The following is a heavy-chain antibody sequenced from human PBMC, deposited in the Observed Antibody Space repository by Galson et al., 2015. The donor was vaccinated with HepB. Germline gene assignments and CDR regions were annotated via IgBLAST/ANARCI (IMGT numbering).Heavy chain of an antibody. Sequence: QSGAEVKKPGESLRISCKGSGYSFTSYWISWVRQMPGKGLEWMGRIDPSDSYTNYSPSFQGHVTISADKSISTAYLQWSSLKASDTAMYYCAILGYCSSTSCSYYYYMDVWGKGTTVTVSS. V-gene: IGHV5-10-1*01. CDR1: GYSFTSYW. CDR2: IDPSDSYT. CDR3: AILGYCSSTSCSYYYYMDV. J-gene: IGHJ6*03. D-gene: IGHD2-2*01.